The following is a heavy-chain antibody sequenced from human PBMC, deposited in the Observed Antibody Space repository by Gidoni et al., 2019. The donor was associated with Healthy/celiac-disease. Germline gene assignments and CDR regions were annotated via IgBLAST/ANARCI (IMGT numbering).Heavy chain of an antibody. CDR2: IYYSGST. CDR3: ASLNWNDGWDAFDI. J-gene: IGHJ3*02. CDR1: GGSISSYY. V-gene: IGHV4-59*08. D-gene: IGHD1-1*01. Sequence: QVQLQESGPGLVKPSETLSLTCPVSGGSISSYYWSWIRQPPGKGLEWIGYIYYSGSTNYNPSLKSRVTRSVDTSKNQFSLKLSSVTAADTAVYYCASLNWNDGWDAFDIWGQGTMVTVSS.